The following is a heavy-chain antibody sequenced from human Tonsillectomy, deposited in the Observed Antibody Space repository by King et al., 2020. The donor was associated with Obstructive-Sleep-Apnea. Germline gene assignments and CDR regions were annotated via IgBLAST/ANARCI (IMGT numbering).Heavy chain of an antibody. J-gene: IGHJ4*02. V-gene: IGHV3-74*01. CDR3: ARDRGGAGPTTTDY. CDR2: INSDGSST. D-gene: IGHD1-26*01. CDR1: GFTFRTFW. Sequence: DVQLVESGGGLVQPGGSLSLSCAASGFTFRTFWIHWGRQAPGKGLVWVSRINSDGSSTIYADFVKGRFTITTDNAKNTLYLKMNSLRAEDTAVYYCARDRGGAGPTTTDYWGQGTLVTVSS.